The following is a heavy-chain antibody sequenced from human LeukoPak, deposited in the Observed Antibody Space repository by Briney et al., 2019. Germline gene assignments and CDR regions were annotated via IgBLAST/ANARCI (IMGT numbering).Heavy chain of an antibody. CDR2: ISGSGGST. CDR3: AKVRREVGGIVVVVAATPYYYGMDV. Sequence: GGSLRLSCAASGFTFSSYAMSWVRQAPGKGLEWVSAISGSGGSTYYADSVKGRFTISRDNSKNTLYLQMSSLRAEDTAVYYCAKVRREVGGIVVVVAATPYYYGMDVWGQGTTVTVSS. CDR1: GFTFSSYA. J-gene: IGHJ6*02. V-gene: IGHV3-23*01. D-gene: IGHD2-15*01.